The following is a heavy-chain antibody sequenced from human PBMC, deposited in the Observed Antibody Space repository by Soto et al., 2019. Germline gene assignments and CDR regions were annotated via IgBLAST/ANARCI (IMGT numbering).Heavy chain of an antibody. J-gene: IGHJ4*02. CDR1: GFTFSSYA. CDR3: VKAPLFRGVIIQHFDS. CDR2: IGGRGGGT. V-gene: IGHV3-23*01. D-gene: IGHD3-10*01. Sequence: QAGGSLRLSCAASGFTFSSYAMNWVRQAPGKGLEWVSTIGGRGGGTYYADSVKGRFTISRDNSKNTLYLQMSSLRGEDTAVYYCVKAPLFRGVIIQHFDSWGQGTLVTVSS.